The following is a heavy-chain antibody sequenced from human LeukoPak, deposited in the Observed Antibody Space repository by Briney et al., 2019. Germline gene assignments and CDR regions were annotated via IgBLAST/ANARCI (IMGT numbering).Heavy chain of an antibody. CDR1: GGSISSGCYY. CDR3: ARDDYTSINY. D-gene: IGHD4-11*01. CDR2: IYNSGST. Sequence: SETLSLTCTVSGGSISSGCYYWRWIRHPAGKGLEWIARIYNSGSTNYNPSLKSRVTMSVDTSKNQFSLKLSSVTAADTAVYYCARDDYTSINYWGQGTLVTVSS. V-gene: IGHV4-61*02. J-gene: IGHJ4*02.